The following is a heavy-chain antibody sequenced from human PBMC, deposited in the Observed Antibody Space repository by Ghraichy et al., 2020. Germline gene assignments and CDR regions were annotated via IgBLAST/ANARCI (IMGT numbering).Heavy chain of an antibody. CDR3: ARVTNYGPSGRLDT. Sequence: SQTLSLTCTVSGGSLSTYYWSWIRQPPGRGQEWIGYVDYTGTASYKPSFKRRVTLSVYTSKNQFSLRLKSVTAADTAVYYCARVTNYGPSGRLDTLGQGTRVNVS. D-gene: IGHD3-10*01. V-gene: IGHV4-59*01. CDR1: GGSLSTYY. CDR2: VDYTGTA. J-gene: IGHJ5*02.